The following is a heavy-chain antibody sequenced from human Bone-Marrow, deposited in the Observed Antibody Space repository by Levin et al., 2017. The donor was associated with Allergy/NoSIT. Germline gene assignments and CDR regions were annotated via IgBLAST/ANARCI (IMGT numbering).Heavy chain of an antibody. J-gene: IGHJ4*02. CDR2: IKSKTEGGTT. D-gene: IGHD6-19*01. CDR1: GFTFSNAW. V-gene: IGHV3-15*01. Sequence: SCAASGFTFSNAWMSWVRQAPGKGLEWVGRIKSKTEGGTTDYAAPLKGRFTIPRDDSEDSLFLQVNSLNTEDTAVYYCTTFSRSSGWYWGQGTLLTVSS. CDR3: TTFSRSSGWY.